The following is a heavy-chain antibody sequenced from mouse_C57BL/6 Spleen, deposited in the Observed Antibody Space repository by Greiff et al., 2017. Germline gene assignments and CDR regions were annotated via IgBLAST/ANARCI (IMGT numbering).Heavy chain of an antibody. CDR1: GFTFSSYA. J-gene: IGHJ4*01. Sequence: EVMLVESGEGLVKPGGSLKLSCAASGFTFSSYAMSWVRQTPEKRLEWVAYISSGGDYIYYADTVKGRFTISRDHARNTLYLQMISLKSEYTAMYYCTRAYGSSYAMDYWGQGTSVTVSS. V-gene: IGHV5-9-1*02. CDR3: TRAYGSSYAMDY. D-gene: IGHD1-1*01. CDR2: ISSGGDYI.